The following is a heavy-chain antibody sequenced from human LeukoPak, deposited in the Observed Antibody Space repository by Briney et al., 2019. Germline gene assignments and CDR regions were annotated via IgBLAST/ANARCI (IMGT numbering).Heavy chain of an antibody. Sequence: SETLSLTCAVYGVSFSGYYWSWIRQPPGKGLEWIGEINHSGSTNYNPSLKSRVTISVDTSKHQFSLKLSSVTAADTAVYYCARGRIMITFGGVIADLYYFDYWGQGTLVTVSS. CDR1: GVSFSGYY. J-gene: IGHJ4*02. D-gene: IGHD3-16*02. V-gene: IGHV4-34*01. CDR2: INHSGST. CDR3: ARGRIMITFGGVIADLYYFDY.